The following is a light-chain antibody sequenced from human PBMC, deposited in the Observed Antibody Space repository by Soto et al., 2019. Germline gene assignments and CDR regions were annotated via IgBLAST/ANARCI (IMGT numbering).Light chain of an antibody. V-gene: IGLV2-8*01. CDR3: CSYAGSHTF. Sequence: QSALTQPPSASGSPGQSVTISCTGTSSDVGAYNYVSWYQQHPGKAPKLMIHEVSKRPSGVPDRFSASKSGNTASLTVSGLQAEDEGDYYCCSYAGSHTFFGGGTKLTVL. J-gene: IGLJ2*01. CDR2: EVS. CDR1: SSDVGAYNY.